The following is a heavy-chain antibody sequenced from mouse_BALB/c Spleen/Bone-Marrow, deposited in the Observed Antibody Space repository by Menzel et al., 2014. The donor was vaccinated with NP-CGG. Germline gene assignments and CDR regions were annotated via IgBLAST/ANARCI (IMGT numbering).Heavy chain of an antibody. V-gene: IGHV3-2*02. Sequence: DVKLVESGPGLVKPSQSLSLTCTVTGYSITSDYAWNWIRQFPGNKLEWMGYISYSGSTSYNPSLKSRISITRDTSKNQFFLQSNSVTTEDTATYYCARSVYYGSSYVDYWGQGTTLTVSS. CDR3: ARSVYYGSSYVDY. CDR2: ISYSGST. J-gene: IGHJ2*01. CDR1: GYSITSDYA. D-gene: IGHD1-1*01.